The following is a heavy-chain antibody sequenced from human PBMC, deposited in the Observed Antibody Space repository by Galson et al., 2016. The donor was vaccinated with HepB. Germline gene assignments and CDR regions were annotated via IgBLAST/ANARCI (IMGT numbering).Heavy chain of an antibody. CDR1: GGSIGSNTDY. D-gene: IGHD6-13*01. CDR2: VSYSGST. J-gene: IGHJ2*01. V-gene: IGHV4-39*01. CDR3: ARRVAAGGKYFDL. Sequence: ETLSLTCTVSGGSIGSNTDYWGWIRQPPGKGLEWIATVSYSGSTYYDPSLRSRVTTSVDTSKSQFSLKLNSVTAADTAVYYCARRVAAGGKYFDLWGRGTLVTVSS.